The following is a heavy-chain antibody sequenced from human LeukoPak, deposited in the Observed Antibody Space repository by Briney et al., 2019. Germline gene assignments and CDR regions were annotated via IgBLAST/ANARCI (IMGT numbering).Heavy chain of an antibody. CDR2: ISAYNGNT. Sequence: GASVKVSCKASGYTFTSYGISWVRQAPGQGLEWMGWISAYNGNTNYAQKLQGRVTMTTDTSTSTAYMELRSLRSDDTAVYYCARDPLAAAGQKRLGAFDIWGQGTMVTVSS. CDR1: GYTFTSYG. CDR3: ARDPLAAAGQKRLGAFDI. V-gene: IGHV1-18*01. D-gene: IGHD6-13*01. J-gene: IGHJ3*02.